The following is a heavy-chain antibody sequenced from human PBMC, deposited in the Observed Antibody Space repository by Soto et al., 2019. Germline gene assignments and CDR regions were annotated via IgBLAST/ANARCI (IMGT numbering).Heavy chain of an antibody. J-gene: IGHJ2*01. Sequence: QVQLVQSGAEEKKPGASVKVSCKASGYTFSTYAMHWVRQATGQRLEGMGWINAGNGNTKYSQKFQGRVTITRETFASTASMELISLRYEDTDVYYCAMASPWWSFDLWGRGTLLTVSS. V-gene: IGHV1-3*05. CDR1: GYTFSTYA. CDR2: INAGNGNT. CDR3: AMASPWWSFDL.